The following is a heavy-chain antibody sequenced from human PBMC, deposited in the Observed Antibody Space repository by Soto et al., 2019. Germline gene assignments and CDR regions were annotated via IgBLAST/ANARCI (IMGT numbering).Heavy chain of an antibody. CDR1: GXSVTTNGYY. J-gene: IGHJ4*02. CDR2: VYWTGST. V-gene: IGHV4-39*01. Sequence: XTLSLACSVSGXSVTTNGYYWGWIRQPPGKGLQWIGNVYWTGSTFSHPSLTIRVFISVDTSKKEFSLRLTSVTSAHTAVYYCARSHYTYGLLIDYWGPGTLGPVS. CDR3: ARSHYTYGLLIDY. D-gene: IGHD2-8*01.